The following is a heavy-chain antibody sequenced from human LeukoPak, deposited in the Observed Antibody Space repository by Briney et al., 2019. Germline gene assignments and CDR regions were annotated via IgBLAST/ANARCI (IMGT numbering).Heavy chain of an antibody. J-gene: IGHJ4*02. D-gene: IGHD5-24*01. CDR3: ANDGETGSYNARRGDY. Sequence: SVKVSCQASGGTHISYTISWVRQAPGQGLEWMGRIIPILGIANYAQKFQGRVKNTEDKSTITANMELSRLRSEDTAVYDCANDGETGSYNARRGDYGGWG. CDR1: GGTHISYT. CDR2: IIPILGIA. V-gene: IGHV1-69*02.